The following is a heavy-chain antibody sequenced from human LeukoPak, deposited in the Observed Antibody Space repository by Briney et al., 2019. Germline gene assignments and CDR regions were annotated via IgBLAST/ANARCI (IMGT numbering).Heavy chain of an antibody. J-gene: IGHJ4*02. D-gene: IGHD5-18*01. CDR3: ARGFSYLTTSLDY. CDR2: ISGSGGST. CDR1: GFTFSSYA. V-gene: IGHV3-23*01. Sequence: GGSLRLSCAASGFTFSSYAMSWVRQAPGKGLEWVSAISGSGGSTYYADSVKGRFTISRDNSKNTLYLQMNSLRAEDTAVYYCARGFSYLTTSLDYWGQGTLVTVSS.